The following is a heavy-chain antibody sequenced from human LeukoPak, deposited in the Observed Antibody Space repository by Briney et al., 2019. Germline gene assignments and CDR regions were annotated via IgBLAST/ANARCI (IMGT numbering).Heavy chain of an antibody. CDR1: GFSFTNCW. J-gene: IGHJ4*02. Sequence: GESLQIPCKGSGFSFTNCWIAWVRQRPGKGLEWMGILYPGDSDTRYSPSFQGQVTISADKSISTAYLQWSSLKASDTAMYYCARPLNHDSSGHYADYWGQGTLVTVSS. CDR2: LYPGDSDT. V-gene: IGHV5-51*01. CDR3: ARPLNHDSSGHYADY. D-gene: IGHD3-22*01.